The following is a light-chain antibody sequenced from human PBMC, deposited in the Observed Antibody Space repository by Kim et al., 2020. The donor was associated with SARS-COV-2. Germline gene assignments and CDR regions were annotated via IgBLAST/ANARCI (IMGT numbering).Light chain of an antibody. Sequence: GQSVTISCTGTSSDVGGYNYVSWYQQHPGKAPKLMIYEVSKRPSGVPDRFSGSKSGNTASLTVSGLQAEDEGDYYCSSYAGSNNVLFGGGTQLTVL. CDR1: SSDVGGYNY. CDR3: SSYAGSNNVL. V-gene: IGLV2-8*01. CDR2: EVS. J-gene: IGLJ2*01.